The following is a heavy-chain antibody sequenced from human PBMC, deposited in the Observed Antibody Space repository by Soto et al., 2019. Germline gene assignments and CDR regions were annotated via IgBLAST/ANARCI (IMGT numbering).Heavy chain of an antibody. V-gene: IGHV3-30*18. D-gene: IGHD2-15*01. CDR1: GFTFSSYG. CDR3: AKDGLGYCHH. Sequence: PGGSLRLSCAASGFTFSSYGMHWVRQAPGKGLEWVAVISYDGSNKYYADSVKGRFTISRDNSKNTLYLQMNSLRAEDTAVYYCAKDGLGYCHHWGQGTLVTVSS. CDR2: ISYDGSNK. J-gene: IGHJ5*02.